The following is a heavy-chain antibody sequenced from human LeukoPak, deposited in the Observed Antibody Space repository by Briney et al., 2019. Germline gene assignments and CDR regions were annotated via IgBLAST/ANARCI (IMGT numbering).Heavy chain of an antibody. J-gene: IGHJ4*02. CDR2: ISSSGRTI. V-gene: IGHV3-11*04. Sequence: GGSLRLSCAASGFTFSDYYMSWIRQAPGKGLEWISKISSSGRTIYYADSVKGRFTISRDNAKKSLFLQMDSLRAEDTAVYYCARDRRDTAMVPEFDYWGQGTLVTVSS. CDR1: GFTFSDYY. CDR3: ARDRRDTAMVPEFDY. D-gene: IGHD5-18*01.